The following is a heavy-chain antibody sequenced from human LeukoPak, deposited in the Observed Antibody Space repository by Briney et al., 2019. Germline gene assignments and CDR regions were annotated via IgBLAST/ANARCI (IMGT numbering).Heavy chain of an antibody. CDR2: ISNSSSYI. Sequence: GGSLRLSCAASGFTFSSYSMNWVRQAPGKGLEWVSSISNSSSYIYYADSVKGRFTISRDNAKNSLYLQMNSLRAEDTAVYYCARVYYDFWSGYLPYYMDVWGKGTTVTVSS. J-gene: IGHJ6*03. CDR3: ARVYYDFWSGYLPYYMDV. V-gene: IGHV3-21*01. CDR1: GFTFSSYS. D-gene: IGHD3-3*01.